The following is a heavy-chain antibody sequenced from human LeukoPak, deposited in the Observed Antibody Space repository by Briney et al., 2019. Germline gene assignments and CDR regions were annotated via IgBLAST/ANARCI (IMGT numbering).Heavy chain of an antibody. CDR3: ARERPPYCSGNMCTDTFDI. D-gene: IGHD2-15*01. CDR2: INPNSGGT. Sequence: GASVKVSCKASGYTFTGYYMHWVRQAPGQGLECMGWINPNSGGTKYAQRFQGRVSMTRDTSINTVYMELSSLRSDDTAVYFCARERPPYCSGNMCTDTFDIWGQGTTVTVSS. V-gene: IGHV1-2*02. J-gene: IGHJ3*02. CDR1: GYTFTGYY.